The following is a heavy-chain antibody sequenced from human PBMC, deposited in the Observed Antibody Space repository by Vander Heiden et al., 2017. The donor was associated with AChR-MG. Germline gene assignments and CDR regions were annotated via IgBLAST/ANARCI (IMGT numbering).Heavy chain of an antibody. V-gene: IGHV3-21*01. CDR3: ARSGGEYYDASHYYFFDF. CDR1: GFAFNSYT. CDR2: SSTSDAFI. J-gene: IGHJ4*02. D-gene: IGHD3-22*01. Sequence: EVQLVESGGGLVEPGGSLRLYCAASGFAFNSYTMNWVRPAPGKGLEWVSSSSTSDAFIYYEDSVKGRFTISRDNAKNSLYLQMDSLRAEDTAVYYCARSGGEYYDASHYYFFDFWGQGTLVTVSS.